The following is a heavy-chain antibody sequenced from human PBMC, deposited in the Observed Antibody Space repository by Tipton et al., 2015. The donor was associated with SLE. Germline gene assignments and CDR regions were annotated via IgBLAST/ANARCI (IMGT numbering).Heavy chain of an antibody. CDR3: ARDADGRRAFHI. Sequence: TLSLTCTVSGASINSGAYSWSWIRQPAGKRLEWIGRITFTGNTEYNPSVKSRVTISVDTAKNQFSLRLSSVTAADTAVYYCARDADGRRAFHIWGQGTMVAVSS. J-gene: IGHJ3*02. D-gene: IGHD5-24*01. CDR1: GASINSGAYS. V-gene: IGHV4-61*02. CDR2: ITFTGNT.